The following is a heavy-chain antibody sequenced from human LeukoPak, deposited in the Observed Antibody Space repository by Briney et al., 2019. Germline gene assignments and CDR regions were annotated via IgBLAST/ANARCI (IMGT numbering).Heavy chain of an antibody. CDR3: AARSGVKDY. CDR2: ISGSGGST. D-gene: IGHD2-15*01. J-gene: IGHJ4*02. Sequence: PSETLSLTCAVYGGSFSGYYWSWVRQAPGKGLEWVSAISGSGGSTYYADSVKGRFTISRDNSKNTLYLQMNSLRAEDTAVYYCAARSGVKDYWGQGTLVTVSS. V-gene: IGHV3-23*01. CDR1: GGSFSGYY.